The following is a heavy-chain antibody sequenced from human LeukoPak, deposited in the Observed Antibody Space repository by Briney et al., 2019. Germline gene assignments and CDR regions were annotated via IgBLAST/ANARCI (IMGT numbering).Heavy chain of an antibody. CDR2: ISSSSSYI. J-gene: IGHJ6*03. CDR1: GFTFSSYS. D-gene: IGHD3-3*01. CDR3: ARDEAYYDFWSGYYPPPTNNYYMDV. Sequence: GGSLRLSCAASGFTFSSYSMNWVRQAPGKGLEWVSSISSSSSYIYYADSVKGRFTISRDNAKNSLYLQMNSLRGEDTAVYYCARDEAYYDFWSGYYPPPTNNYYMDVWGKGTTVTVSS. V-gene: IGHV3-21*01.